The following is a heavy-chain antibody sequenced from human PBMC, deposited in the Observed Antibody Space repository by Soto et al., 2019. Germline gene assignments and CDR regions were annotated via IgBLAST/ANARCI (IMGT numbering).Heavy chain of an antibody. D-gene: IGHD3-10*01. CDR2: IIPIFGTA. J-gene: IGHJ6*02. CDR3: ARINIEVDRGVIITIGPPVFGMDV. CDR1: GGSFSSYA. V-gene: IGHV1-69*13. Sequence: SVKVSCKASGGSFSSYAISWVRQAPGQGLEWMGGIIPIFGTANYAQKFQGRVTITADESTSTAYMELSSLGSEDTAVYYCARINIEVDRGVIITIGPPVFGMDVWGQGTTVTVSS.